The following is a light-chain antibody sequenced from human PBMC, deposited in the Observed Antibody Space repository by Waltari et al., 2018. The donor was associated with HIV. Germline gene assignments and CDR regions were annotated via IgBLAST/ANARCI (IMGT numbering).Light chain of an antibody. CDR1: SSDVGGYNY. Sequence: QSALTQPASVSGSPGQSITIPCTGTSSDVGGYNYVSWYQQHTGKAPQLMIYEVSNRPAGVSNRFSGSKSGHTASLTSSGLQAEDEADYYCSSYTSSSTPYVFGTGTKVTVL. CDR2: EVS. CDR3: SSYTSSSTPYV. J-gene: IGLJ1*01. V-gene: IGLV2-14*01.